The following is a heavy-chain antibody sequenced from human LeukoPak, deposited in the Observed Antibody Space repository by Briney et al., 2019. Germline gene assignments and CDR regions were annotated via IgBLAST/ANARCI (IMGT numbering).Heavy chain of an antibody. Sequence: GESLKISCKGSGYSFTSYWIGWVRQMPGKGLEWMGIIYPGDSGTRYSPSFQGQVTISADKSISTAYLQWSSLKASDTAVYYCARRGYCSGGSCYLLDYWGQGTLVTVS. CDR3: ARRGYCSGGSCYLLDY. CDR1: GYSFTSYW. CDR2: IYPGDSGT. D-gene: IGHD2-15*01. J-gene: IGHJ4*02. V-gene: IGHV5-51*01.